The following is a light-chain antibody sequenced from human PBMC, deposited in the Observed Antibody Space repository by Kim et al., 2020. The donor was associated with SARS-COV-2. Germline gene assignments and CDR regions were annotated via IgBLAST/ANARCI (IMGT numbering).Light chain of an antibody. Sequence: PGEGATRTCRASQSVGINLAWYRHTRGQPPRLLIYDAAIRATGIPDRFSGSGSGTDFTLTISSLESEDFAVYYCQQHNEWPPAPSFGGGTKVDIK. CDR1: QSVGIN. J-gene: IGKJ4*01. V-gene: IGKV3-11*01. CDR3: QQHNEWPPAPS. CDR2: DAA.